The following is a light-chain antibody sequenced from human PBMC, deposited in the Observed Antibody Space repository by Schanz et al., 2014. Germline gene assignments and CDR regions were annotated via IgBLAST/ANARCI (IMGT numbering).Light chain of an antibody. CDR3: SSYTGNNNVM. J-gene: IGLJ3*02. V-gene: IGLV2-8*01. Sequence: QSALTQPPSVSGSPGQSVTISCTGTSSDVGGYNYVSWYQQHPGKAPKLMIYEGNKRPSGVSNRFSGSKSGNTASLTISGLQPEDEADYYCSSYTGNNNVMFGGGTKLTVL. CDR1: SSDVGGYNY. CDR2: EGN.